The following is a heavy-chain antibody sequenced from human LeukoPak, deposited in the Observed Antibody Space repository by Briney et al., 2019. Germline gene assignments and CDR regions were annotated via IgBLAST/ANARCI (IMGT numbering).Heavy chain of an antibody. Sequence: SGGSLRLSCAASGFTFSSYGMHWVRQAPGKGLEWVAVIWYDGSNKYYADSVKGRFTISRDNSKNTLYLQMNSLRAEDTAVYYCARDPTVEIGENYYYYGMDVWGQGTTVTVSS. V-gene: IGHV3-33*01. CDR1: GFTFSSYG. J-gene: IGHJ6*02. D-gene: IGHD3-10*01. CDR2: IWYDGSNK. CDR3: ARDPTVEIGENYYYYGMDV.